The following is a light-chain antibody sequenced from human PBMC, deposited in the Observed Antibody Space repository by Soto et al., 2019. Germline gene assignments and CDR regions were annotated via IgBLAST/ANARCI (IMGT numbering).Light chain of an antibody. CDR3: QQYGRSPWT. J-gene: IGKJ1*01. CDR2: DAS. CDR1: QSVSSSY. Sequence: EIVLTQSPGTLYLSPGERATLSCRAIQSVSSSYLAWYHQKPGQAPRLLIFDASSRATGISDRFSGSGSGTDFTLTISRLEPEDFAVYYCQQYGRSPWTFGQGTKLEVK. V-gene: IGKV3-20*01.